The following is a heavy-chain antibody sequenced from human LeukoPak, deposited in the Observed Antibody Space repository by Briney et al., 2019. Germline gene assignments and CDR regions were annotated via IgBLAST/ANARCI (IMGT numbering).Heavy chain of an antibody. V-gene: IGHV4-34*01. Sequence: SETLSLTCAVYGGSFSGYYWSWIRQPPGKGLEWIGEINHSGSTNYNPSLKSRVTISVDTSKNQFSLKLSTVTAADTAVYYCARQTYYDISTGYPTTFDYWGQGTLVTVSS. D-gene: IGHD3-9*01. CDR2: INHSGST. CDR3: ARQTYYDISTGYPTTFDY. CDR1: GGSFSGYY. J-gene: IGHJ4*02.